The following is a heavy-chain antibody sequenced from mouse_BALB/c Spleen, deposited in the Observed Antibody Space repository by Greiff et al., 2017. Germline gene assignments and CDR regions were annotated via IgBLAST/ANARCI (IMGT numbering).Heavy chain of an antibody. J-gene: IGHJ1*01. CDR1: GFTFSSYG. V-gene: IGHV5-6*01. CDR2: ISSGGSYT. CDR3: ARLTTATSYWYFDV. D-gene: IGHD1-2*01. Sequence: EVMLVESGGDLVKPGGSLKLSCAASGFTFSSYGMSWVRQTPDKRLEWVATISSGGSYTYYPDSVKGRFTISRDNAKNTLYLQMSSLKSEDTAMYYCARLTTATSYWYFDVWGAGTTVTVSS.